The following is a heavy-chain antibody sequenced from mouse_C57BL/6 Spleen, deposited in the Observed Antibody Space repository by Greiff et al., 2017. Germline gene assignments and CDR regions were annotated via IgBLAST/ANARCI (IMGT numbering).Heavy chain of an antibody. Sequence: EVQVVESGGGLVKPGGSLKLSCAASGFTFSSYAMSWVRQTPEKRLEWVATISDGGSYTNYPDNVKGRFTISRDNAKNNLYLQMSHLKSEDTAMYYCAREAAQGYYVDYWGQGTTLTVSS. CDR2: ISDGGSYT. CDR3: AREAAQGYYVDY. CDR1: GFTFSSYA. J-gene: IGHJ2*01. V-gene: IGHV5-4*01. D-gene: IGHD3-2*02.